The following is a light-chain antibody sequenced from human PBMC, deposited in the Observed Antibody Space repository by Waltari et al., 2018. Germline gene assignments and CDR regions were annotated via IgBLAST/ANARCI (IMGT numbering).Light chain of an antibody. Sequence: SALTQPRSVSGSPGQPVTISCTGTTNTLGSYNYVSWYQQHPGNAPKLIILDVTKRPSGVPDRLSGSKSGNTASLTISGLRAEDEAEYYCCSYAGSYTWVFGGGTKLTVV. CDR3: CSYAGSYTWV. CDR1: TNTLGSYNY. CDR2: DVT. V-gene: IGLV2-11*01. J-gene: IGLJ3*02.